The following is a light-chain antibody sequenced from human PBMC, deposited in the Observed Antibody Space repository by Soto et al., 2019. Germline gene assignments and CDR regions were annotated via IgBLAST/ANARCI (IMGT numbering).Light chain of an antibody. Sequence: DIQLTQSPPTLSASVGDRVTITCRASQSIRYYLAWYQQMPGKAPKLLIYGASSLQSGVPSRFRGSGSGTEFTLTISSLQPDDFATYFCQHHNSYSQTFGQGTKVEIE. V-gene: IGKV1-5*01. CDR2: GAS. CDR1: QSIRYY. J-gene: IGKJ1*01. CDR3: QHHNSYSQT.